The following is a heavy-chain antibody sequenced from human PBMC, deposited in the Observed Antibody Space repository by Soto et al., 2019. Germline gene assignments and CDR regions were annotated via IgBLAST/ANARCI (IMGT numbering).Heavy chain of an antibody. CDR1: SGPDRSHN. J-gene: IGHJ6*02. CDR3: VRQGIDYLHGLVDV. V-gene: IGHV4-59*08. D-gene: IGHD4-17*01. CDR2: VYYTGDT. Sequence: QVQLQQSGPRLVKPSETLSLTCTVSSGPDRSHNWGWIRQPPGRGLEWIGYVYYTGDTAYNPSLRSRVSISADTSTKDISLTLSSVTAADTAVYYCVRQGIDYLHGLVDVWGQGTTVSVSS.